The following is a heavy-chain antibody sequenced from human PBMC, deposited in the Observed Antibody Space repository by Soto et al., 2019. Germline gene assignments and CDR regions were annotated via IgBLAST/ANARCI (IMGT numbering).Heavy chain of an antibody. Sequence: QITLKESGPTLVKPTQTLTLTCTFSGFSLSTSEVGVGWIRQPPGKALELLALIYWDADKRYSPSLKSRLTITTDTPNNQVVLTMANMDPVDTATYYCAHSLDYGSGHLYYSDYWCQGTLVTVSS. D-gene: IGHD3-10*01. CDR3: AHSLDYGSGHLYYSDY. CDR1: GFSLSTSEVG. CDR2: IYWDADK. J-gene: IGHJ4*02. V-gene: IGHV2-5*02.